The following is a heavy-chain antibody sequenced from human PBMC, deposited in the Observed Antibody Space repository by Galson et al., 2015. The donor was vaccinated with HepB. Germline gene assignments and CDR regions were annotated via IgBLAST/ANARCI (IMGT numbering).Heavy chain of an antibody. Sequence: SLRLSCAASGFTFDDYAMHWVRQAPGKGLEWVSGISWNSGSIGYADSVKGRFTISRDNAKNSLYLQVNSLRAEDTALYYCAKSGCSSTSCYANWFDPWGQGTLVTVSS. CDR1: GFTFDDYA. CDR3: AKSGCSSTSCYANWFDP. CDR2: ISWNSGSI. D-gene: IGHD2-2*01. J-gene: IGHJ5*02. V-gene: IGHV3-9*01.